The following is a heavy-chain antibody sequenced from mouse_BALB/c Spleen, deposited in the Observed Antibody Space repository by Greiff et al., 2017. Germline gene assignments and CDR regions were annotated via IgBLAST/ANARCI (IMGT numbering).Heavy chain of an antibody. V-gene: IGHV1-87*01. J-gene: IGHJ3*01. D-gene: IGHD2-3*01. CDR2: IYPGDGDT. Sequence: VQRVESGAELARPGASVKLSCKASGYTFTSYWMQWVKQRPGQGLEWIGAIYPGDGDTRYTQKFKGKATLTADKSSSTAYMQLSSLASEDSAVYYCARWGYWGQGTLVTVSA. CDR1: GYTFTSYW. CDR3: ARWGY.